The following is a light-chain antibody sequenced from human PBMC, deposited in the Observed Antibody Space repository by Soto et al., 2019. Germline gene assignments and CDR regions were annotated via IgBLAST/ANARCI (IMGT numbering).Light chain of an antibody. CDR1: SSDVGSYDF. J-gene: IGLJ1*01. V-gene: IGLV2-18*02. Sequence: QSVLIQPPSVSGSPGQSVTISCTGTSSDVGSYDFVSWYQQHPDTAPKPMIYDVTTRPSGVPDRFSGSKSGNTASLTISGLQAEDEADYYCSSYTSISTYVFGTGTKVTVL. CDR3: SSYTSISTYV. CDR2: DVT.